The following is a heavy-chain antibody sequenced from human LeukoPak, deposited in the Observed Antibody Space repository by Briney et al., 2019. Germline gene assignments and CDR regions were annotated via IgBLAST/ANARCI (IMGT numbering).Heavy chain of an antibody. CDR2: ISGSGGST. V-gene: IGHV3-23*01. CDR1: GFTFSSYG. J-gene: IGHJ4*02. Sequence: GGSLRLSCAASGFTFSSYGMSWVRQAPGKGLEWVSAISGSGGSTYYADSVKSRFTISRDNAKNSLYLQMNSLRAEDTAVYYCARGRGSERYWGQGTLVTVSS. CDR3: ARGRGSERY.